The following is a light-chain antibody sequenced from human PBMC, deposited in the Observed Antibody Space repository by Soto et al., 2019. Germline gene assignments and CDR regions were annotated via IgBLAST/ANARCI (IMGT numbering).Light chain of an antibody. CDR2: GAS. J-gene: IGKJ1*01. Sequence: ESVVTQSPGTLSLSPGERATLSCRASQSVSSNYVAWYQQKPGQAPRPLIYGASSRATGIPDRFSGSGAGTDFTLNLSRLESEDLAVYYCQQYGSSPWTFGHGNKVELK. V-gene: IGKV3-20*01. CDR1: QSVSSNY. CDR3: QQYGSSPWT.